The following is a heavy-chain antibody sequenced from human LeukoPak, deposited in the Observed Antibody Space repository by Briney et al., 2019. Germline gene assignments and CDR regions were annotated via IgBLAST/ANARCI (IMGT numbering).Heavy chain of an antibody. CDR2: IHQIGST. CDR3: ARGGTGYYDSSYYYPY. V-gene: IGHV4-38-2*02. J-gene: IGHJ4*02. Sequence: SETLSLICNVSGYSISIDYYWGWIRQPPGKGLEWIGSIHQIGSTYYNPSLKSRVSILMDKSKNQFSLRLNSVTAADTAVYYCARGGTGYYDSSYYYPYWGQGTLVTVSS. D-gene: IGHD3-22*01. CDR1: GYSISIDYY.